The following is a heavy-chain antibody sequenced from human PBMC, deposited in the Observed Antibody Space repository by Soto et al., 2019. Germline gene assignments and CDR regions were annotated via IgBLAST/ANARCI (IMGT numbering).Heavy chain of an antibody. V-gene: IGHV1-46*01. J-gene: IGHJ5*02. Sequence: ASVKVSCKASGYTFTSYYMHWVRQAPGQGLEWMGIINPSGGSTSYAQKFQGRVAMTRDTSTSTVYMELSSLRSEDTAVYYCAREDRSYINYAGYSWFDPWGQATLVTVSS. D-gene: IGHD4-4*01. CDR1: GYTFTSYY. CDR3: AREDRSYINYAGYSWFDP. CDR2: INPSGGST.